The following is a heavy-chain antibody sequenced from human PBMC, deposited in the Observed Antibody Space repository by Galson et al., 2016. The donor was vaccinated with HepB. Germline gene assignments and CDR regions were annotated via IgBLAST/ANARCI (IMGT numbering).Heavy chain of an antibody. CDR1: GGSISSGVYY. CDR2: IYRSGST. CDR3: ARAGFGSSRTFDY. D-gene: IGHD6-13*01. J-gene: IGHJ4*02. Sequence: TLSLTCTVSGGSISSGVYYWSWIRQHPGKGLEWIGYIYRSGSTHYDPSLRSRVTISVDMSKNQFSLRLTSVTAADTAMYYCARAGFGSSRTFDYWGQGTLVTVSS. V-gene: IGHV4-31*03.